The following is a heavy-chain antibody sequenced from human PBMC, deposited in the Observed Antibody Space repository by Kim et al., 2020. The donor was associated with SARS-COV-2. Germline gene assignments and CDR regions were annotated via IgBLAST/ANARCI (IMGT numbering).Heavy chain of an antibody. CDR2: GSFM. J-gene: IGHJ4*02. Sequence: GSFMKSADSVNGRFSISRDNANKSLSLQMNSLTPEDTAVYYCVREPSNWGQGTLVTVSS. CDR3: VREPSN. D-gene: IGHD6-6*01. V-gene: IGHV3-11*01.